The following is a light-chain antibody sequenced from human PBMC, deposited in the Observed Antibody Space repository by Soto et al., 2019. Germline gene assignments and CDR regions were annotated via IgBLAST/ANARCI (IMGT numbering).Light chain of an antibody. V-gene: IGLV2-14*01. J-gene: IGLJ1*01. CDR1: SSDVGGYDF. CDR3: SSYTSSSTL. Sequence: QSALTQPRSVSGSPGQSVTLSCTGTSSDVGGYDFVSWYQQYPGKAPKLIIYEVSDRPSGISSRFSGSKSGNTASLTISGLQTEDEADYYCSSYTSSSTLFGTGTKLTVL. CDR2: EVS.